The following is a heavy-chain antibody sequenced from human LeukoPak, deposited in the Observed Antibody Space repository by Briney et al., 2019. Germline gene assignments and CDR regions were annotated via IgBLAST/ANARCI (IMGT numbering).Heavy chain of an antibody. CDR2: IRYDGSNK. CDR3: AKGITMVRGVITYFDY. J-gene: IGHJ4*02. Sequence: GGSLRLSCAASGFTFSSYGMHWVRQAPGKGLEWVAFIRYDGSNKYYADSVKGRFTISRDNSKNTLYLQMNSLRAEDTAVYYCAKGITMVRGVITYFDYWGQGTLVTVSS. CDR1: GFTFSSYG. V-gene: IGHV3-30*02. D-gene: IGHD3-10*01.